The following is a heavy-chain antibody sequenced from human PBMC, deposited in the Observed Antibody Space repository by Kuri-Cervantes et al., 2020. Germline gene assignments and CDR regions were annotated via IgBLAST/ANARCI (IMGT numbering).Heavy chain of an antibody. V-gene: IGHV3-30-3*01. CDR1: GFTFSSYA. CDR2: ISYDGSNK. J-gene: IGHJ6*02. D-gene: IGHD2-15*01. CDR3: AREEVVFFDYYGMDV. Sequence: LSLTCAASGFTFSSYAMHWVRQAPGKGLEWVAVISYDGSNKYYADSVKGRFTISRDNAKNTLYLQMNSLRAEDTAVYYCAREEVVFFDYYGMDVWGQGTTVTVSS.